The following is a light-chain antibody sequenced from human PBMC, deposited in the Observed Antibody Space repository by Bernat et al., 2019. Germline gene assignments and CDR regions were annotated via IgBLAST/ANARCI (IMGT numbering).Light chain of an antibody. CDR2: DDT. CDR1: NIGSKS. V-gene: IGLV3-21*03. J-gene: IGLJ3*02. CDR3: QVWDSSSDHPV. Sequence: SYVLTQPPSVPVAPGKTARITCGGHNIGSKSVHWYQQKPGQAPVLVVYDDTARPSGIPERVSGSNSGQPATLTISRVEAGDEADYYCQVWDSSSDHPVFGGGTKLTVL.